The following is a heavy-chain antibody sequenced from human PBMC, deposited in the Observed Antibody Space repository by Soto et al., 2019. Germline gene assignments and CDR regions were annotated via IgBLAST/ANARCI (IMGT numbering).Heavy chain of an antibody. D-gene: IGHD3-22*01. Sequence: WASVKVSCKASGGTFSSYAISWVRQAPGQGLEWMGGIIPIFGTANYAQKFQGRVTITADESTSTAYMELSSLRSEDTAVYYCASHLDSSYYYYGMDVWGQGTTVTVSS. CDR3: ASHLDSSYYYYGMDV. CDR2: IIPIFGTA. V-gene: IGHV1-69*13. J-gene: IGHJ6*02. CDR1: GGTFSSYA.